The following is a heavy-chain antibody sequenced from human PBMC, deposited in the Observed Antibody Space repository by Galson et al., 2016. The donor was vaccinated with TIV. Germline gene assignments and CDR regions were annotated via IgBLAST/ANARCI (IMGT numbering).Heavy chain of an antibody. D-gene: IGHD5-24*01. CDR1: GFTFDSSG. J-gene: IGHJ4*02. CDR2: IWYDGGNI. Sequence: SLRLSCAASGFTFDSSGMHWVRQAPGKGLEWLAFIWYDGGNIYYADSARGRFTISRDNSKNTVFLQMNSLRAEDTAVYHCAKEFRREGYFDDWGQGTLVIVS. CDR3: AKEFRREGYFDD. V-gene: IGHV3-30*02.